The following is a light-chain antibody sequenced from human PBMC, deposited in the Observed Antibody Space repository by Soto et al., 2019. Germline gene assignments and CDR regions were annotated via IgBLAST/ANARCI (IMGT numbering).Light chain of an antibody. CDR1: QSVTSN. CDR3: QQYYNWPYT. CDR2: GTS. Sequence: EIVMTQPPATLSVSPGEGATLSCRASQSVTSNLAWYQQQPGQAPRLLIYGTSTRATGIPARLSGSGSGTEFTLTISSLQSEDSAVYYCQQYYNWPYTFGQGTKLEIK. V-gene: IGKV3-15*01. J-gene: IGKJ2*01.